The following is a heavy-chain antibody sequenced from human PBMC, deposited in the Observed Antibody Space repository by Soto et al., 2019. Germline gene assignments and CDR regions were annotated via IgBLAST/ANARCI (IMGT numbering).Heavy chain of an antibody. CDR2: ISGSGGST. J-gene: IGHJ4*02. Sequence: PGGSLRLSCAASGFTFSSYAMSWVRQAPGKGLEWVSAISGSGGSTYYADSVKGRFTISRDNSKNTLYLQMNSLRAEDTAVYYCAKVGEAAGTYVSCLDYWGQGTLVTVSS. CDR3: AKVGEAAGTYVSCLDY. D-gene: IGHD6-13*01. CDR1: GFTFSSYA. V-gene: IGHV3-23*01.